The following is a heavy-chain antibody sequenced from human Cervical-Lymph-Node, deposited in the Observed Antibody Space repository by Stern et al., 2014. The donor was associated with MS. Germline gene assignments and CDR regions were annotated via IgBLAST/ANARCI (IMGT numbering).Heavy chain of an antibody. V-gene: IGHV3-13*01. J-gene: IGHJ6*02. CDR3: ARGGYDILTGFSNYYYYYGMDV. D-gene: IGHD3-9*01. CDR2: IGTAGDT. CDR1: GFTFSSYD. Sequence: EVQLAESGGGLVQPGGSLRLSCAAYGFTFSSYDMHWVPQATGKGLEWVSAIGTAGDTYCPGSVKGRVTIARENAKNSLYLQMNSLRAGDTAVYYCARGGYDILTGFSNYYYYYGMDVWGQGTTVTVSS.